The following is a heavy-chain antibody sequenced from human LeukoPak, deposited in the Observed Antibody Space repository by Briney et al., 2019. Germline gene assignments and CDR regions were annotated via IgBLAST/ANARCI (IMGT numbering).Heavy chain of an antibody. J-gene: IGHJ4*02. CDR2: INHSGST. V-gene: IGHV4-34*01. Sequence: PSETLSLICAVYGGSFSGYYWSWIRQPPGKGLEWIGEINHSGSTNYNPSLKSRVTISVDTSKNQFSLKLSSVTAADTAVYYCARDLYVWGSYRSLDYWGQGTLVTVSS. CDR1: GGSFSGYY. CDR3: ARDLYVWGSYRSLDY. D-gene: IGHD3-16*02.